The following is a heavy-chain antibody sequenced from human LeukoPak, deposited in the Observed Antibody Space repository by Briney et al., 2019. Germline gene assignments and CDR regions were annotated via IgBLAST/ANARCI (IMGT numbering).Heavy chain of an antibody. CDR3: ARDLKLELPASSGYCYGMDV. CDR1: GFSFSSYS. Sequence: GGSLRLSCAASGFSFSSYSMTWVRQAPGKGLEWVANINQDGSEKYYVDSVKGRFTISRDNARKSLCLQMSSLRAEDTAVYSCARDLKLELPASSGYCYGMDVWGQGTTVTVSS. V-gene: IGHV3-7*01. D-gene: IGHD1-7*01. J-gene: IGHJ6*02. CDR2: INQDGSEK.